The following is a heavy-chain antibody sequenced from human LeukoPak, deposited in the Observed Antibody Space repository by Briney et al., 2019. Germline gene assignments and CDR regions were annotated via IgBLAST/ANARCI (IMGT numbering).Heavy chain of an antibody. D-gene: IGHD6-19*01. J-gene: IGHJ6*02. CDR3: ARGLAGAHRIMDV. V-gene: IGHV3-74*01. Sequence: PGGSLRLSCAASGFTFSNYWMHWVRQAPGKGLVWVSRINSDGSSTNYADSVKGRFTVSRDNAKNTLYLQMRSLRAEDAAIYYCARGLAGAHRIMDVWGQGTTVTVS. CDR2: INSDGSST. CDR1: GFTFSNYW.